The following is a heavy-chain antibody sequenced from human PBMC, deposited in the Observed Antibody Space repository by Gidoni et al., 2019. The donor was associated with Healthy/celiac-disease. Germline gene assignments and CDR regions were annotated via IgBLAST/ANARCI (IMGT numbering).Heavy chain of an antibody. V-gene: IGHV4-34*01. J-gene: IGHJ6*02. D-gene: IGHD2-2*02. CDR3: ARVGHIVVVPAAIVYHYYYGMDV. Sequence: QVQLQQWGAGLLKPSETLSLTCAVYGGSFSGYYWSWIRQPPGKGLEWIGEINHSGSTNYNPSLKSRVTISVDTSKNQFSLKLSSVTAADTAVYYCARVGHIVVVPAAIVYHYYYGMDVWGQGTTVTVSS. CDR2: INHSGST. CDR1: GGSFSGYY.